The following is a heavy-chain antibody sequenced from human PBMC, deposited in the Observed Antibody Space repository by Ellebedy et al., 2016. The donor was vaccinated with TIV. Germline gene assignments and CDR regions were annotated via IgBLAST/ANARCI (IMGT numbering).Heavy chain of an antibody. CDR3: AKDLVSGYDRYYYYYGMDV. J-gene: IGHJ6*02. Sequence: GGSLRLXXAASGFTFDDYTMHWVRQAPGKGLEWVSLISWDGGSTYYADSVKGRFTISRDNSKNSLYLQMNSLRTEDTALYYCAKDLVSGYDRYYYYYGMDVWGQGTTVTVSS. CDR1: GFTFDDYT. V-gene: IGHV3-43*01. CDR2: ISWDGGST. D-gene: IGHD5-12*01.